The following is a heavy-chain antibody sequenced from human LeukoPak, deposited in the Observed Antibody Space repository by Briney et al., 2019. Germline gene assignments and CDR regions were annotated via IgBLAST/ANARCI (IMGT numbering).Heavy chain of an antibody. V-gene: IGHV2-70*11. D-gene: IGHD3-10*01. CDR1: GFSLSTSGMC. Sequence: SGPALVKPTQTLTLTCTFSGFSLSTSGMCVGWIRQPPGKALEWLARIDWEDDKYYSTSLKTRLTISKDTSKNQVVLTMTNMDPVDTATYYCARSFMLRGNYYSMDVWGHGTTGTVSS. CDR2: IDWEDDK. CDR3: ARSFMLRGNYYSMDV. J-gene: IGHJ6*02.